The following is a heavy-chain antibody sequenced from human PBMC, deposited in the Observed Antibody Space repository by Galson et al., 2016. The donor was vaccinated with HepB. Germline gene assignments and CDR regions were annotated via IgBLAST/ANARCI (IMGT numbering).Heavy chain of an antibody. V-gene: IGHV4-39*01. D-gene: IGHD3-9*01. J-gene: IGHJ4*02. CDR2: IYYNGST. CDR1: GGSISSSSYY. Sequence: SETLSLTCTVSGGSISSSSYYWGWIRQPPGKGLEWIGTIYYNGSTYYNPSLKSRVTISVDTSKNQFSLRLSSVTAADTAVYYCARRIRFFDWLLGGESPIVYFDYWGQGTLVTVSS. CDR3: ARRIRFFDWLLGGESPIVYFDY.